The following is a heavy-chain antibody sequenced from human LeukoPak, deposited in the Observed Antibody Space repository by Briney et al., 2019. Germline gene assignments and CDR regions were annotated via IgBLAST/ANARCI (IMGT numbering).Heavy chain of an antibody. Sequence: PSETLSLTCTVSGGSISSGGYYWGWIRQHPGKGLEWIGYIYYSGSTYYNPSLKSRVTISVDTSKNQFSLKLSSVTAADTAVYYCARDHVNSYGFVGPVDPWGQGTLVTVSS. CDR1: GGSISSGGYY. D-gene: IGHD5-18*01. CDR3: ARDHVNSYGFVGPVDP. J-gene: IGHJ5*02. V-gene: IGHV4-31*03. CDR2: IYYSGST.